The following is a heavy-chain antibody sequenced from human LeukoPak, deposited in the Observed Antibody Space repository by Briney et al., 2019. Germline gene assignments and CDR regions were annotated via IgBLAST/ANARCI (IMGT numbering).Heavy chain of an antibody. CDR3: AKDSTFYGSGSHFDY. CDR2: ISGSGGST. D-gene: IGHD3-10*01. CDR1: GFTFSSYA. Sequence: GSLRLSCAASGFTFSSYAMSWVRQAPGKELEWVSAISGSGGSTYYADSVKGRFTISRDNSKNTLYLQMNSLRAEDTAVYYCAKDSTFYGSGSHFDYWGQGTLVTVSS. J-gene: IGHJ4*02. V-gene: IGHV3-23*01.